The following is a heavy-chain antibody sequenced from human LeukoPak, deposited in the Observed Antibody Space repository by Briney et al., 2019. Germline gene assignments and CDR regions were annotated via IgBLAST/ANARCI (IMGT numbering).Heavy chain of an antibody. CDR2: INPNSGGT. Sequence: ASVKVSCKASGYTFTGYYMHWVRQAPGQGLEWMGWINPNSGGTNYAQKFQGRVTMTRDTSISTAYMELSRLRSDDTAVYYCAREGVLYPNYYYGMDVWGQGTTVTVSS. J-gene: IGHJ6*02. CDR1: GYTFTGYY. D-gene: IGHD3-10*01. V-gene: IGHV1-2*02. CDR3: AREGVLYPNYYYGMDV.